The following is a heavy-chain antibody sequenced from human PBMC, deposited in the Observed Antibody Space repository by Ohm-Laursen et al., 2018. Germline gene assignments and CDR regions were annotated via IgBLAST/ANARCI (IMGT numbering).Heavy chain of an antibody. J-gene: IGHJ4*02. Sequence: SLRLSCAASGFTFTSYAMSWVRQAPGKGLEWVSYISSSGSTIYYADSVKGRFTISRDNAKNSLYLQMNSLRAEDTAVYYCARAVRSNDYWGQGTLVTVSS. CDR2: ISSSGSTI. D-gene: IGHD3-10*01. V-gene: IGHV3-48*04. CDR1: GFTFTSYA. CDR3: ARAVRSNDY.